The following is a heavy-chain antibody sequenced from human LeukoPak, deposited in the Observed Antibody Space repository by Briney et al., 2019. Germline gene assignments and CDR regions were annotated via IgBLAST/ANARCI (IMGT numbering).Heavy chain of an antibody. CDR1: GFTFSSYS. D-gene: IGHD6-19*01. CDR2: ISSSSSTI. V-gene: IGHV3-48*01. Sequence: GGSLRLSCAASGFTFSSYSMNWVRQAPGKGLEWVSYISSSSSTIYYADSVKGRFTISRDNAKNSLYLQMNSLRAEDTAVYYCARDRRSGWYSGWGQGTLVTVSS. J-gene: IGHJ4*02. CDR3: ARDRRSGWYSG.